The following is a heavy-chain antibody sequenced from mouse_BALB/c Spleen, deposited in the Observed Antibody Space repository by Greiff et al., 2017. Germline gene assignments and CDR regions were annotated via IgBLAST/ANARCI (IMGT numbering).Heavy chain of an antibody. CDR2: IDPENGDT. Sequence: EVQLQQSGAELVRPGASVKLSCTASGFNIKDYYMHWVKQRPEQGLEWIGWIDPENGDTEYAPKFQGKTTMTADTSSNTAYLQLSSLTSEDTAVYYCNHGNYVFDYWGQGTTLTVSS. CDR3: NHGNYVFDY. J-gene: IGHJ2*01. V-gene: IGHV14-4*02. D-gene: IGHD2-1*01. CDR1: GFNIKDYY.